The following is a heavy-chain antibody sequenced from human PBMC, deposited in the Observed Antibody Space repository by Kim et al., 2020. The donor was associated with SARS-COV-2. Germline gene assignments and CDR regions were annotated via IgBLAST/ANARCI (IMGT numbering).Heavy chain of an antibody. CDR2: IYYSGST. D-gene: IGHD3-3*01. J-gene: IGHJ5*02. CDR1: GGSISSYY. V-gene: IGHV4-59*01. CDR3: ARGGPYYDFWSGYYSNIWFDP. Sequence: SETLSLTCTVSGGSISSYYWSWIRQPPGKGLEWIGYIYYSGSTNYNPSSKSGVTISVDTSKNQFPLKLSSVTAADTAVYYCARGGPYYDFWSGYYSNIWFDPWGQGTLVTVSS.